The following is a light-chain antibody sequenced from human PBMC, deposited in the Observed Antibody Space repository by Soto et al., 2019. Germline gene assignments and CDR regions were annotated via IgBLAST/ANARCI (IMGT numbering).Light chain of an antibody. Sequence: QSVLTQPASVSGSPVQSVTISCTGTRSDVGGYDYVSWYQQHPGKATKLMIYDVRSRPSGVSNRFSGSKSGSTASLTSSRLQDEDAADYYCNSDTRRSTLVFGGGTKLTVL. V-gene: IGLV2-14*03. CDR2: DVR. J-gene: IGLJ2*01. CDR1: RSDVGGYDY. CDR3: NSDTRRSTLV.